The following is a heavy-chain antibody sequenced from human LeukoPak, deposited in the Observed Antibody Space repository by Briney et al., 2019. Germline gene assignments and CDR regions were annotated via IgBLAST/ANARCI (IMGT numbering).Heavy chain of an antibody. Sequence: GASVKVSCKASGYTFTGYYLHWVRQAPGQGLDWMGWINPNSGGTTYAQNFKGRVTMTWDTSISTAYMELGRLRSDDTAVYYCAREWELLRKYLYHWGQGTLVTVSS. CDR1: GYTFTGYY. J-gene: IGHJ1*01. D-gene: IGHD1-26*01. V-gene: IGHV1-2*02. CDR2: INPNSGGT. CDR3: AREWELLRKYLYH.